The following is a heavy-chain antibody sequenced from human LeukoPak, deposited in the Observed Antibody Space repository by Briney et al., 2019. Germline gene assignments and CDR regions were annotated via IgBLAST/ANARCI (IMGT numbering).Heavy chain of an antibody. D-gene: IGHD3-10*01. J-gene: IGHJ4*02. Sequence: GASVKVSCKASGYTFTSYGISWVRQATGQGLEWMGRMNPNSGKTGYAQKFQGRVTITRNTSISTAYMELSSPRSEDTAVYYCARGGGDLPFDYWGQGTLVTVSS. CDR3: ARGGGDLPFDY. CDR2: MNPNSGKT. V-gene: IGHV1-8*01. CDR1: GYTFTSYG.